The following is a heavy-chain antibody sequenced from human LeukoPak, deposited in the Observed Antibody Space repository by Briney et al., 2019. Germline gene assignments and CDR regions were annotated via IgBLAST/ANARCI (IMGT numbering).Heavy chain of an antibody. Sequence: ASVKVSCKASGYTFTGYYMHWVRQAPGQGLEWMGWINPNSGGTNYAQKFQGRVTMTRDTSISTAYMELSRLRSDDTAVYYCTRDHVAVAGTTDYWGQGTLVTVSS. J-gene: IGHJ4*02. D-gene: IGHD6-19*01. CDR1: GYTFTGYY. CDR2: INPNSGGT. V-gene: IGHV1-2*02. CDR3: TRDHVAVAGTTDY.